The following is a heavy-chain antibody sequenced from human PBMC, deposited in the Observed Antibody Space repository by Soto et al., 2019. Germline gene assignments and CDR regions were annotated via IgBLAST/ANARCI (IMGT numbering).Heavy chain of an antibody. D-gene: IGHD6-6*01. CDR3: ARDRISSSSGEDY. Sequence: ASVKVSCKASGYTFTGYYMHWVRQAPGQGLEWMGWINPNSGGTNYAQKFQGRVTMTRDTSISTAYMELSRLRSDDTAVYYCARDRISSSSGEDYWGQGTLVTV. J-gene: IGHJ4*02. V-gene: IGHV1-2*02. CDR1: GYTFTGYY. CDR2: INPNSGGT.